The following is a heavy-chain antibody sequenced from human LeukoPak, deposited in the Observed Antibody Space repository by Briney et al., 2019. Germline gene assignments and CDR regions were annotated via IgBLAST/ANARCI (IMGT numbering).Heavy chain of an antibody. CDR2: INPSGGST. V-gene: IGHV1-46*01. CDR1: GYTFTSYY. J-gene: IGHJ4*02. D-gene: IGHD6-13*01. Sequence: ASVKVSCKASGYTFTSYYMHWVRQAPGQGLEWMGIINPSGGSTSYAQKFQGRVTMTRDTSTSTVYMELSSLRSEDTAVYYCARSAGSWYYFDYWGQGTLVTISS. CDR3: ARSAGSWYYFDY.